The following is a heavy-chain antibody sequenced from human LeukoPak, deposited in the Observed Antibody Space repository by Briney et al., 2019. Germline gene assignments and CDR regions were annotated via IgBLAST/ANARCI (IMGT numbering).Heavy chain of an antibody. D-gene: IGHD1-14*01. Sequence: SETLSPTCTVSGGSISSGSYYWSWIRQPAGKGLEWIGRIYTSGSTNYNPSLKSRVTISVDTSKNQFSLKLSSVTAADTAVYYCARDPPNRNTAACGHGNLVTVSS. CDR3: ARDPPNRNTAA. CDR2: IYTSGST. CDR1: GGSISSGSYY. V-gene: IGHV4-61*02. J-gene: IGHJ5*01.